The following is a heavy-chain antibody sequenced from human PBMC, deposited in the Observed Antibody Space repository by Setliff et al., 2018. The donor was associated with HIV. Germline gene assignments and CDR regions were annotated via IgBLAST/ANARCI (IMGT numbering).Heavy chain of an antibody. CDR1: GGSISSGDYY. CDR2: IYYSGST. V-gene: IGHV4-30-4*08. D-gene: IGHD6-13*01. CDR3: ARVSGIAAAEYYFDY. J-gene: IGHJ4*02. Sequence: TLSLTCTVSGGSISSGDYYWSWIRQPPGKGLEWIGYIYYSGSTYYNPSLKSRVTISVDTSKNQFSLKLSSVTAADTAVYYCARVSGIAAAEYYFDYWGQGTLVTVSS.